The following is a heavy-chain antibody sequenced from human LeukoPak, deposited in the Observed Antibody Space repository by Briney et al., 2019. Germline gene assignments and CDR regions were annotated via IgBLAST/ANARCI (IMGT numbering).Heavy chain of an antibody. D-gene: IGHD6-13*01. CDR3: ARASPYSSSRSGWFDP. V-gene: IGHV1-18*01. CDR1: GYTFTSYG. Sequence: ASVKVSCKASGYTFTSYGISWVRQAPAQGLEWLGWISAYYGNKNYAQKLQGRVTLTTDTSTSTAYMELRSLRSDDTAVYYCARASPYSSSRSGWFDPWGQGTLVTVPS. CDR2: ISAYYGNK. J-gene: IGHJ5*02.